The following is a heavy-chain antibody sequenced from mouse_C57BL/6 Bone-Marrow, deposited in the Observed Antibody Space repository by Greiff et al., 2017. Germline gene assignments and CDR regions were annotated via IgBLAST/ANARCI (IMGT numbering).Heavy chain of an antibody. V-gene: IGHV2-3*01. CDR3: AKPGGNYPYYAMDY. Sequence: VKLMESGPGLVAPSQSLSITCTVSGFSLTSYGVSWVRQPPGTGLEWLGVIWGDGSTNYHSALISRLSISKDNSKSQVVLKLNSLQTDDTATYYCAKPGGNYPYYAMDYWGQGTSVTVSS. CDR2: IWGDGST. D-gene: IGHD2-1*01. J-gene: IGHJ4*01. CDR1: GFSLTSYG.